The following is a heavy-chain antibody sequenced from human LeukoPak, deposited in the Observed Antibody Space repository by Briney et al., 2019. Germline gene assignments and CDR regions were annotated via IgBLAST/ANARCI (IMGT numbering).Heavy chain of an antibody. CDR3: VRGVVRSGSYSGYDS. CDR1: GVTFSSYG. V-gene: IGHV3-72*01. D-gene: IGHD1-26*01. Sequence: GRSLRLSCAASGVTFSSYGMHWVRQAPGKGLEWIGRSRNKANSYSTEYAASVKGRFTLSRDDSRNSLYLQMNSLKTEDAAVYHCVRGVVRSGSYSGYDSWGQGTLVTVSS. CDR2: SRNKANSYST. J-gene: IGHJ4*02.